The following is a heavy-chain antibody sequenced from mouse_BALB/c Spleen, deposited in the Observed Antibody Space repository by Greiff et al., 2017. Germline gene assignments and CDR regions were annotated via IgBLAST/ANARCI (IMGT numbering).Heavy chain of an antibody. CDR3: ASTTVVANWEFAY. V-gene: IGHV3-8*02. Sequence: EVQLHQSGPSLVKPSQTLSLTCSVTGDSITSGYWNWIRKFPGNKLEYMGYISYSGSTYYNPSLKSRISITRDTSKNQYYLQLNSVTTEDTATYYCASTTVVANWEFAYWGQGTLVTVSA. CDR2: ISYSGST. J-gene: IGHJ3*01. CDR1: GDSITSGY. D-gene: IGHD1-1*01.